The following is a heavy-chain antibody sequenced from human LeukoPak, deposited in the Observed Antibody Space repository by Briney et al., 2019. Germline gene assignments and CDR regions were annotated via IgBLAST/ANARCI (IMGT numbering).Heavy chain of an antibody. V-gene: IGHV4-34*01. D-gene: IGHD3-3*02. J-gene: IGHJ4*02. CDR2: INHSGST. CDR1: GFTFNSYW. Sequence: GSLRLSCATSGFTFNSYWLSWVRQVPGKGLEWIGEINHSGSTNYNPSLKSRVTISVDTSKNQFSLKLISVTAADTAVYYCARGHLVSGRFDYWGQGTLVTVSS. CDR3: ARGHLVSGRFDY.